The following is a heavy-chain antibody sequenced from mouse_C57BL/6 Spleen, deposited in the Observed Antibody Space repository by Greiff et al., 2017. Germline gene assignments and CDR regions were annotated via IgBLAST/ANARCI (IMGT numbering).Heavy chain of an antibody. V-gene: IGHV1-52*01. CDR3: ARQVPAYYFDY. J-gene: IGHJ2*01. CDR1: GYTFTSYW. D-gene: IGHD5-1*01. Sequence: VQLQQSGAELVRPGSSVKLSCKASGYTFTSYWMHWVKQRPIQGLEWIGNIDPSDSETHYNQKFKDKATLTVDKSSSTAYMQLSSLTSEDSAVYYCARQVPAYYFDYWGQGTTLTVSS. CDR2: IDPSDSET.